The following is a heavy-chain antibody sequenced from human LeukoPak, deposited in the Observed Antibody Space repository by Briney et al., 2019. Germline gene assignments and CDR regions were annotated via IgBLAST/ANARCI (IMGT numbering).Heavy chain of an antibody. J-gene: IGHJ4*02. V-gene: IGHV3-53*01. CDR3: AKDPGYCSSTSCYGNPFDY. CDR2: IYSGGST. Sequence: GGSLRLSCAASGFTVSSNYMSWVRQAPGKGLEWVSVIYSGGSTYYADSVKGRFTISRDNSKNTLYLQMNSLRAEDTAVYYCAKDPGYCSSTSCYGNPFDYWGQGTLVTVSS. CDR1: GFTVSSNY. D-gene: IGHD2-2*01.